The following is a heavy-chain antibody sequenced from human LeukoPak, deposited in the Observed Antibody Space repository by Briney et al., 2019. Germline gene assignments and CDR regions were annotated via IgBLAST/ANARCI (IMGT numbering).Heavy chain of an antibody. Sequence: GASVKVSCKASGYTLTRYYMHWVRQAPGQGLEWMGWINPNSGGTNYAQKFQGRGTMNRDTSISTAYMELSRLRSDDTAVYYCARDPWYCSGGSCYSLKNRYYFDYWGQGTLVTVSS. CDR1: GYTLTRYY. D-gene: IGHD2-15*01. CDR3: ARDPWYCSGGSCYSLKNRYYFDY. J-gene: IGHJ4*02. CDR2: INPNSGGT. V-gene: IGHV1-2*02.